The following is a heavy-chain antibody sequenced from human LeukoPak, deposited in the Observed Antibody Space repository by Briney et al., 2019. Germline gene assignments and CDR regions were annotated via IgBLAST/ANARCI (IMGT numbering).Heavy chain of an antibody. V-gene: IGHV3-11*06. Sequence: GGSLRLSCAASGFTFSDYYMSWIRQAPGKGLEWVSSISSSSSYIYYADSVKGRFTISRDNAKNSLYLQMNSLRAEDTAVYYCARDLKQWLSPYYFDYWGQGTLVTVSS. CDR1: GFTFSDYY. CDR3: ARDLKQWLSPYYFDY. J-gene: IGHJ4*02. CDR2: ISSSSSYI. D-gene: IGHD6-19*01.